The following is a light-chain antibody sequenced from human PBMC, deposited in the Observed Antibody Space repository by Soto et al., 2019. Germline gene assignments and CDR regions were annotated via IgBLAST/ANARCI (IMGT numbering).Light chain of an antibody. V-gene: IGKV1-12*01. J-gene: IGKJ4*01. CDR1: QGIGSW. CDR2: DAS. CDR3: QQANSFPLT. Sequence: DIQMTQSPSSVPASVGDRVTITCRASQGIGSWLAWYQQKPEKAPKLVIYDASSLQSGVPSRFSGSGSGTDFTLAINSLQPEDFATYYCQQANSFPLTFGGGTKVDIK.